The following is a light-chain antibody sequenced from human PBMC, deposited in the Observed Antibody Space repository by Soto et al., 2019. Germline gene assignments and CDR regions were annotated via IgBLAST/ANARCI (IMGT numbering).Light chain of an antibody. CDR1: SGYSNYK. CDR3: GADHGSGSNLYVV. J-gene: IGLJ2*01. Sequence: QPVLTQPPSASASLGASVTLTCTLSSGYSNYKVDWYQQRPGKGLRFVMRVGTGGIAGSKGDGIPDRFSVLGSGLNRYLTIKNIQEEDESDYHCGADHGSGSNLYVVFGGGTKLTVL. CDR2: VGTGGIAG. V-gene: IGLV9-49*01.